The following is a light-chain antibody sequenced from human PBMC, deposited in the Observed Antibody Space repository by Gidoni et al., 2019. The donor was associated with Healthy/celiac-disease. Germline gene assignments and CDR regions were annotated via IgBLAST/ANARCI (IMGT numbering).Light chain of an antibody. J-gene: IGLJ2*01. CDR3: GTWDSRLSLMV. CDR1: NSNIEINY. V-gene: IGLV1-51*01. CDR2: DDT. Sequence: QSVLTQPPSVSAPPGQKVTISCSGGNSNIEINYVSWYQQVPGAAPKLLIYDDTQRPAGISGRFSGSRSGTSATLGTSGLQTGDEAIYYCGTWDSRLSLMVFGGGTKLTVL.